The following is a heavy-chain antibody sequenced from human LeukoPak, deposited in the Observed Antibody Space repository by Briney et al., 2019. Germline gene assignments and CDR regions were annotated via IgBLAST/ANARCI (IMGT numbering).Heavy chain of an antibody. J-gene: IGHJ4*02. CDR2: ITSSGTYI. D-gene: IGHD2-2*01. Sequence: PGGSLRLSCAASGFTFSAYSMNWVRQAPGKGLEWVSSITSSGTYIYYADSVKGRFTISRDNAKNSLYLQMNSLRAEDTAVYYCARGSGDCSRTSCYLYHFDSWGQGTLVTVSS. CDR1: GFTFSAYS. V-gene: IGHV3-21*01. CDR3: ARGSGDCSRTSCYLYHFDS.